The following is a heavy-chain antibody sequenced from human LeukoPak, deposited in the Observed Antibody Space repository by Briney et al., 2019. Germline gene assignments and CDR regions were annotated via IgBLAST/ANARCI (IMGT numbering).Heavy chain of an antibody. CDR1: GGSIRSSYYY. CDR3: ARQAGAIGWYYFDY. V-gene: IGHV4-39*01. D-gene: IGHD6-19*01. CDR2: IYYSGST. Sequence: SETLSLTCTVSGGSIRSSYYYWGWIRQPPGKGLEWIGSIYYSGSTYYNPSLKSRVTISVDTSKNHFSLKLSSVTAADSAVYYCARQAGAIGWYYFDYWGQGTLVTVSS. J-gene: IGHJ4*02.